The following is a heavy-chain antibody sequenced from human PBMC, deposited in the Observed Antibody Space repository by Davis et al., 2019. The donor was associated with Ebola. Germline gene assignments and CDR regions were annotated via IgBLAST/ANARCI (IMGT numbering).Heavy chain of an antibody. CDR2: IKSKTDGGTT. J-gene: IGHJ4*02. Sequence: GGSLRLSCAASGFTFSNAWMSWVCQAPGKGLEWVGRIKSKTDGGTTDYAAPVKGRFTISRDDSKNKLYLQMNSLKTEDTAVYYCTTRVVYAITTPFPLFDYWGQGTLVTVSS. D-gene: IGHD2-8*02. CDR1: GFTFSNAW. V-gene: IGHV3-15*01. CDR3: TTRVVYAITTPFPLFDY.